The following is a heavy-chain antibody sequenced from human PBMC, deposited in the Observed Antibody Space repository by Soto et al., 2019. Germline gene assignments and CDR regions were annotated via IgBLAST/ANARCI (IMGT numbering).Heavy chain of an antibody. CDR3: ARDPVAVTGSFVDW. J-gene: IGHJ4*01. V-gene: IGHV3-30*03. Sequence: GGSLRLSCAASGFTFTRYSMNWVRQAPGKGLEWVTLKSSVGRHKYTTDSVQGRFTISSDNSKKTVYLQMNSLRSDDTALYYCARDPVAVTGSFVDWWGQGTLVTVSS. D-gene: IGHD6-19*01. CDR2: KSSVGRHK. CDR1: GFTFTRYS.